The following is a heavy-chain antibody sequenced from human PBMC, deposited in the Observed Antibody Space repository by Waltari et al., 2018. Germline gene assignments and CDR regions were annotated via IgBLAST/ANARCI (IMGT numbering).Heavy chain of an antibody. Sequence: QVQLVESGGGVVQPGRSLRLSCAASGFTFSNYAMYWVRQTPGKGLHWVALISYDGSYKYYGDSVKGRFTISRDNSKSTLYLQMNSLRPEDTAVYYCAREGYSGSYWFDYWGQGTLVTVSS. D-gene: IGHD1-26*01. V-gene: IGHV3-30*01. CDR3: AREGYSGSYWFDY. CDR1: GFTFSNYA. J-gene: IGHJ4*02. CDR2: ISYDGSYK.